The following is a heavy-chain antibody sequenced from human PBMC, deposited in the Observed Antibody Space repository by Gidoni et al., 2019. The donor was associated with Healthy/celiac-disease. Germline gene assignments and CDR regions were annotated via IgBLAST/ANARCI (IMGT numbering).Heavy chain of an antibody. J-gene: IGHJ4*02. CDR1: GFSLSTSGVG. Sequence: QITLKESGPTLVKPTQTLTLTCTFSGFSLSTSGVGVGWIRQPPGKALEWLALIYWDDDKRYSPSLKSRLTITKDTSKNQVVLTMTNMDPVDTATYYCAHSGITTIFGAATRFDYWGQGTLVTVSS. CDR3: AHSGITTIFGAATRFDY. D-gene: IGHD3-3*01. CDR2: IYWDDDK. V-gene: IGHV2-5*02.